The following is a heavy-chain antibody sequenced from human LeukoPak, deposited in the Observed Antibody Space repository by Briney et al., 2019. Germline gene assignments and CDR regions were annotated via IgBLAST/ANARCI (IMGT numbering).Heavy chain of an antibody. J-gene: IGHJ5*02. D-gene: IGHD2-2*02. CDR1: GGSISSGSHY. CDR2: IHYSGST. CDR3: ARGRYCSSTSCYIRWFDP. Sequence: SETLSLTCTVSGGSISSGSHYWSWIRQPPGKGLEWIGYIHYSGSTNYNPSLKRRVTISVDTSKNQFSLKLSSVTAADTAVYYCARGRYCSSTSCYIRWFDPWGQGTLVTVSS. V-gene: IGHV4-61*01.